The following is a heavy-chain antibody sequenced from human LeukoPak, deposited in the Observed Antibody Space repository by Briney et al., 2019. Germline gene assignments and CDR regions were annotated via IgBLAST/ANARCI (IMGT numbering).Heavy chain of an antibody. V-gene: IGHV1-2*02. D-gene: IGHD3-22*01. CDR3: ARDPSAYYNDSSGQTQPAAP. Sequence: GASVKVSCKASGYTFTGYYMHWVRQAPGQGLEWMGWINPNSGGTNYAQKFQGRVTMTRDTSISTAYMELSRVRSDDTAVYYCARDPSAYYNDSSGQTQPAAPWGQGTLVTVSS. J-gene: IGHJ5*02. CDR1: GYTFTGYY. CDR2: INPNSGGT.